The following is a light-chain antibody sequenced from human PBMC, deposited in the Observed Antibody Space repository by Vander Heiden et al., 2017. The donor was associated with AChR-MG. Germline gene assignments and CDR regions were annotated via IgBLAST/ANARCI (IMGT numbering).Light chain of an antibody. V-gene: IGKV3-11*01. CDR3: QQRNNWPLT. J-gene: IGKJ4*01. Sequence: EIVLTHSPATLSLSPGERATLSCRASQSVSYDLAWYQQKPGQAPRLRIYDASNRATGIPARFSGSGSETDFTLTISSLEPEDFALYYCQQRNNWPLTFGGGTKVEIK. CDR2: DAS. CDR1: QSVSYD.